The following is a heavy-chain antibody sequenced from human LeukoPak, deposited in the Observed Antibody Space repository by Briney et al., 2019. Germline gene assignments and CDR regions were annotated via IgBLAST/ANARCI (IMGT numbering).Heavy chain of an antibody. CDR3: VRQGTNSGYYLLDY. J-gene: IGHJ4*02. CDR2: VAHKGPTVCSPTLNR. D-gene: IGHD3-3*01. V-gene: IGHV4-34*01. CDR1: GASLSDFY. Sequence: PSETLSLTCAVYGASLSDFYWSWIRQSPGKGLQWIGEVAHKGPTVCSPTLNRKYNPSLESRVTMSVDPSKNQFSLKLTSVTVADTATYYCVRQGTNSGYYLLDYWGPGHLVTVSS.